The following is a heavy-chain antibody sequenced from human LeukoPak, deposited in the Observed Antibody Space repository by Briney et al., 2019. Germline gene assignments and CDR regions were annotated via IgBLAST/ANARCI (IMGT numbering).Heavy chain of an antibody. D-gene: IGHD3-16*01. CDR1: GGSISSYY. CDR2: IYYSGST. Sequence: SGTLSLTCTVSGGSISSYYWSWIRQPPGKGLEWIGYIYYSGSTNYNPSLKSRVTISVDTSKNQFSLKLSSVTAADTAVYYCARLKLGAYFDLWGRGTLVTVSS. J-gene: IGHJ2*01. V-gene: IGHV4-59*01. CDR3: ARLKLGAYFDL.